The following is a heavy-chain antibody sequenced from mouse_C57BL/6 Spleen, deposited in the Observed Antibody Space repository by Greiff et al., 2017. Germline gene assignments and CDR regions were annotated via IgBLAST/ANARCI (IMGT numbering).Heavy chain of an antibody. Sequence: QVQLQQSGAELVKPGASVKISCKASGYAFSSYWMNWVKQRPGKGLEWIGQINPGDGDTNYNGKFKGKATLTADKSSSTAYMQLSSLTSEDSAVYDCAGRAYGSSYRYFDGWGTGTTVTVSS. CDR3: AGRAYGSSYRYFDG. J-gene: IGHJ1*03. CDR1: GYAFSSYW. D-gene: IGHD1-1*01. V-gene: IGHV1-80*01. CDR2: INPGDGDT.